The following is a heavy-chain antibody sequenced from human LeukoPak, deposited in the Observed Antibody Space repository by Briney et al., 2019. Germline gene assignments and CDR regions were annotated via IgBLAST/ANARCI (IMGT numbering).Heavy chain of an antibody. CDR2: IFHSGST. J-gene: IGHJ4*02. CDR1: SGSIFNNNW. D-gene: IGHD2-2*01. V-gene: IGHV4-4*02. CDR3: ARSPTKRVPEDY. Sequence: SETLSLTCTVSSGSIFNNNWWSWVRPPPGKGLEWIGQIFHSGSTSYSPSLKSRVTISMDKPKNQISLRLTSVTAADTAVYYCARSPTKRVPEDYWGQGTLVTVSS.